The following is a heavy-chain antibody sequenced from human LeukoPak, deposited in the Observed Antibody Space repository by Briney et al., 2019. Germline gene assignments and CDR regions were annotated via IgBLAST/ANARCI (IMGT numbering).Heavy chain of an antibody. CDR1: GFTFSSYG. CDR2: LSNTGNI. J-gene: IGHJ4*02. CDR3: ARRGDSPMIGDH. V-gene: IGHV3-48*01. Sequence: PGGSLRLSCAASGFTFSSYGMAWVRQAPGKGLEWLSYLSNTGNIHYAHSVKGRFAISRDNAQSSLYLQMDGLRAEDTAVYYCARRGDSPMIGDHWGQEILVTVAS. D-gene: IGHD3-10*02.